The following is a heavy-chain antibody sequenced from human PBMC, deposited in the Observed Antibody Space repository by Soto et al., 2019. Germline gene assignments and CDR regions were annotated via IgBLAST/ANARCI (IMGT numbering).Heavy chain of an antibody. Sequence: QVQLVESGGGVVQPGRSLRLSCAASGFTFSSYGMHWVRQAPGKGLEWVAVISYDGSNKYYADSVKGRFTISRDNSKNTLYLQMNSLRAEDTAVYYCAKAGGGGYSYGYVYYWGLGTLVTVSS. D-gene: IGHD5-18*01. CDR3: AKAGGGGYSYGYVYY. V-gene: IGHV3-30*18. CDR2: ISYDGSNK. J-gene: IGHJ4*02. CDR1: GFTFSSYG.